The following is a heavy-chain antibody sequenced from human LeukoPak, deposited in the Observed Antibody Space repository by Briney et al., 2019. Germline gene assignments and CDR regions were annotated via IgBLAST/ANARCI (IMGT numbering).Heavy chain of an antibody. CDR3: ARRRRDGYNFYFDL. Sequence: SETLSPTCNVSGVSITTGSYYWPWIRQHPGKGLDWLGFIYYSGRTDYRPSLKIRPAISLDTSKTLFSLKSNSVPAPDTAVHYGARRRRDGYNFYFDLWGQGSLGAVSS. CDR1: GVSITTGSYY. V-gene: IGHV4-31*03. D-gene: IGHD5-24*01. J-gene: IGHJ4*02. CDR2: IYYSGRT.